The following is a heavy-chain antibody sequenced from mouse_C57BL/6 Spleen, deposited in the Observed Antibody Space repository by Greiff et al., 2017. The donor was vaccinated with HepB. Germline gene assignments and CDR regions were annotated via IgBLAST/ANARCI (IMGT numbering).Heavy chain of an antibody. CDR1: GFTFSSYA. CDR3: ARHGGRQLRLPFAY. Sequence: EVKLMESGGGLVKPGGSLKLSCAASGFTFSSYAMSWVRQTPEKRLEWVATISDGGSYTYYPDNVKGRFTISRDNAKNNLYLQMSRLKSEDTAMYYCARHGGRQLRLPFAYWGQGTLVTVSA. J-gene: IGHJ3*01. CDR2: ISDGGSYT. D-gene: IGHD3-2*02. V-gene: IGHV5-4*03.